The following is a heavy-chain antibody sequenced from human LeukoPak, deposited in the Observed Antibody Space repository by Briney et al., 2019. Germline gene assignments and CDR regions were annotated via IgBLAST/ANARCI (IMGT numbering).Heavy chain of an antibody. J-gene: IGHJ4*02. V-gene: IGHV3-30*03. CDR1: GFTFSSYG. CDR2: ISYDGSNK. D-gene: IGHD4-17*01. Sequence: PGGSLRLSCAASGFTFSSYGMHCVRQAPGKGLEWVAVISYDGSNKYYADSVKGRFTISRDNSKNTLYLQMNSLRAEDTAVYYCATDYGDFDYWGQGNLVTVSS. CDR3: ATDYGDFDY.